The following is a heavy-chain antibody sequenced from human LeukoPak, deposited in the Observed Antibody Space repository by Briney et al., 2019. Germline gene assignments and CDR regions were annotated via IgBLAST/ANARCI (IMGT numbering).Heavy chain of an antibody. J-gene: IGHJ4*02. Sequence: GGSLRLSCTLSGFNVNRNYMGWVRQAPGKGLEWVSVIYTGGTVHYADSVKGRFTISRDDSKNTLYLQMSHLRAEDTAVYYCAKAGGASSGYRFDNWGQGTLVTVSS. D-gene: IGHD3-22*01. V-gene: IGHV3-53*01. CDR2: IYTGGTV. CDR1: GFNVNRNY. CDR3: AKAGGASSGYRFDN.